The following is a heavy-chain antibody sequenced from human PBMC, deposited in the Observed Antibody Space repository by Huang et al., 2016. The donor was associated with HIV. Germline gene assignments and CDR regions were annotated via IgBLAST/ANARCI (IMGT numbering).Heavy chain of an antibody. D-gene: IGHD3-22*01. J-gene: IGHJ4*02. CDR2: INSDGSST. V-gene: IGHV3-74*01. Sequence: EVQLVESGGGLVQPGGSMRLSCAAYGFSISSYWMHWVRQAPGKGLVWVSRINSDGSSTSYADSVKGRFTISRDKAKNTLYLQMNSLRAEDTAVYYCARDPRIQSWLNFFDYWGQGTLVSVSS. CDR1: GFSISSYW. CDR3: ARDPRIQSWLNFFDY.